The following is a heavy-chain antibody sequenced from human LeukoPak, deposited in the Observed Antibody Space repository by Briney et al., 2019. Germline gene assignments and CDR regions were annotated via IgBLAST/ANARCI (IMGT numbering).Heavy chain of an antibody. D-gene: IGHD4-17*01. J-gene: IGHJ4*02. CDR2: FYYGGNT. V-gene: IGHV4-59*01. CDR3: ARGRSFGDLSH. Sequence: SETLSLTCSVSGASISSYYWSWLRRPPGKGREWIGDFYYGGNTNYNPSLTSRVAISLDTSKNQFSLNLTSVTTADTAIYYCARGRSFGDLSHWGQGTLVTVSS. CDR1: GASISSYY.